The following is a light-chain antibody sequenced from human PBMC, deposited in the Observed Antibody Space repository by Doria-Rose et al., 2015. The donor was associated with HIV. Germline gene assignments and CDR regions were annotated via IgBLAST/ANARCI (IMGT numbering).Light chain of an antibody. CDR3: RQYYDTPS. CDR1: QSLLYTSKNY. CDR2: WAS. V-gene: IGKV4-1*01. Sequence: TQSPESLGMSLGERATLNCKSNQSLLYTSKNYLAWYQQKPGQPPKLLIYWASTRQSGVPARFSGSGSGTDFTLTISSLEAEDVAVYYCRQYYDTPSFGPGTIVDIK. J-gene: IGKJ3*01.